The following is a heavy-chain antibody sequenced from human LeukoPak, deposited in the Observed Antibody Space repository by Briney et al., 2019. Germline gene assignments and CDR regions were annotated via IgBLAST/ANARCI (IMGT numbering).Heavy chain of an antibody. D-gene: IGHD2-2*01. CDR3: AKGLHIVVVPAALDAFDI. J-gene: IGHJ3*02. Sequence: PGGSLRLSCAASGFTFSSYAMSWVRQAPGKGLEWVSAISGSGGSTYYADSVKGRFTISRDNSKNTLYLQMNRLRAEDTAVYYCAKGLHIVVVPAALDAFDIWGQGTMDTVSS. CDR1: GFTFSSYA. V-gene: IGHV3-23*01. CDR2: ISGSGGST.